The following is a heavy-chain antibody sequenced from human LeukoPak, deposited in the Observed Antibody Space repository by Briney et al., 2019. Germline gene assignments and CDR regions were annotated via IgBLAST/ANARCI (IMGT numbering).Heavy chain of an antibody. V-gene: IGHV3-21*01. CDR1: GFTFSSYS. CDR3: AREPHAYYYDSSGDAFDI. Sequence: GGSLRLSCAASGFTFSSYSMNWVRQAPGKGLEWVSSISSSSSYIYYADSVKGRFTISRDNAKNSLYLQMNSLRAEDTAVYYCAREPHAYYYDSSGDAFDIWGQGTMVTVSS. CDR2: ISSSSSYI. J-gene: IGHJ3*02. D-gene: IGHD3-22*01.